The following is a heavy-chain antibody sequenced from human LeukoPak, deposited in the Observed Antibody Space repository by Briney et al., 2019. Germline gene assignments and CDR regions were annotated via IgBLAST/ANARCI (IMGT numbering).Heavy chain of an antibody. CDR3: AREDPGGVGATAWGYDY. D-gene: IGHD1-26*01. V-gene: IGHV1-46*01. CDR1: GYTFTSYY. J-gene: IGHJ4*02. CDR2: INPSGGST. Sequence: ASVKVPCKASGYTFTSYYMHWVRQAPGQGLEWMGIINPSGGSTSYAQKFQGRVTMSVDTSKNQFSLKLSSVTAADTAVYYCAREDPGGVGATAWGYDYWGQGTLVTVSS.